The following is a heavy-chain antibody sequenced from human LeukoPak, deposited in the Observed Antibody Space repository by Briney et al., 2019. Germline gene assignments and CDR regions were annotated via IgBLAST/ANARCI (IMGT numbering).Heavy chain of an antibody. D-gene: IGHD3-9*01. CDR2: ISWNSGSI. V-gene: IGHV3-9*01. Sequence: GGSLRLSCAASGFTFDDYAMHWVRQAPGKGLEWVSGISWNSGSIGYADSVKGRFTISRDDAQNSLHLQMNSLRADDTAVYYCGRVSRATGYYYVEFWGQGTLVTVSS. CDR1: GFTFDDYA. J-gene: IGHJ4*02. CDR3: GRVSRATGYYYVEF.